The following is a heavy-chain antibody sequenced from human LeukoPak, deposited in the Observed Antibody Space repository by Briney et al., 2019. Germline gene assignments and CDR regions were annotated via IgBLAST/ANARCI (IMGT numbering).Heavy chain of an antibody. Sequence: GGSLRLSCTAAGFTFDDYGMSWVRQNPGKGLEWVAGITWNGGSTDYAVSVRGRFSISRDNAKKSVYLQMNSLRAEDTAVYYCLTIVETDIDAFDIWGQGTKVTVSS. J-gene: IGHJ3*02. CDR2: ITWNGGST. CDR3: LTIVETDIDAFDI. D-gene: IGHD2-21*01. CDR1: GFTFDDYG. V-gene: IGHV3-20*04.